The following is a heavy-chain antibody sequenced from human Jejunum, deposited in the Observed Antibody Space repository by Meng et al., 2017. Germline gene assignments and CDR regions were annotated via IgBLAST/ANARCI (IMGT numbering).Heavy chain of an antibody. CDR2: MSYDGSNK. Sequence: GESLKISCAASGFSFSSYAMHWVRQAPGKGLEWVALMSYDGSNKYYSDSVRGRFTISRDNFKNTLYLQMNSLTPEDTAVYYCARVSAVYYNSETYYSNWGPGTLVTGSS. D-gene: IGHD3-10*01. J-gene: IGHJ4*02. V-gene: IGHV3-30*17. CDR3: ARVSAVYYNSETYYSN. CDR1: GFSFSSYA.